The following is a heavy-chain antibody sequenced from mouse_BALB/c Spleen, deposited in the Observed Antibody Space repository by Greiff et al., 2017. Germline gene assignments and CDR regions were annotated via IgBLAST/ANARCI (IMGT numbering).Heavy chain of an antibody. Sequence: QVQLQQPGAELVKPGTSVKLSCKASGYNFTSYWINWVKLRPGQGLEWIGDIYPGSGSTNYNEKFKSKATLTVDTSSSTAYMQLSSLASEDSALYYCAREVPLAYWGQGTLVTVSA. CDR3: AREVPLAY. J-gene: IGHJ3*01. V-gene: IGHV1-55*01. CDR2: IYPGSGST. CDR1: GYNFTSYW. D-gene: IGHD2-14*01.